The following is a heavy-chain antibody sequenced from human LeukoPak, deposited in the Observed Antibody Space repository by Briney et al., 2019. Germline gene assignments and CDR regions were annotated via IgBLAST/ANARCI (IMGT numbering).Heavy chain of an antibody. CDR3: AAGGDSSGKFDY. J-gene: IGHJ4*02. CDR2: IYYSGST. CDR1: GGSISSHY. V-gene: IGHV4-59*11. Sequence: SETLSLTCTVSGGSISSHYWGWIRQPPGKGLEWIGYIYYSGSTNYNPSLKSRVTISVDTSKNQFSLKLSSVTAADTAVYYCAAGGDSSGKFDYWGQGTLVTVSS. D-gene: IGHD3-22*01.